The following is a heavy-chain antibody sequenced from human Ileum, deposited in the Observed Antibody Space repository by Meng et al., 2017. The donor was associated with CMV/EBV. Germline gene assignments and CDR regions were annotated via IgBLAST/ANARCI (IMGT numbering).Heavy chain of an antibody. Sequence: SLKISCAASGFTFSSYEMNWVRQAPGNGLEWVSYISSSGNTIYYADSVNGRFTISRDNAKNYLYMQMNSLRAEDTAVYYCARERRGGTGSASYYGMDVWGQGTTVTVSS. CDR1: GFTFSSYE. V-gene: IGHV3-48*03. CDR2: ISSSGNTI. J-gene: IGHJ6*02. D-gene: IGHD1-1*01. CDR3: ARERRGGTGSASYYGMDV.